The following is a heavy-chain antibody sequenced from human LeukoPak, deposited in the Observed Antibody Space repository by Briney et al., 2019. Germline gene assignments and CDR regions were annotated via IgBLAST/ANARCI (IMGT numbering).Heavy chain of an antibody. D-gene: IGHD3-3*01. CDR2: IYYNGRT. CDR1: GDSINSNNYY. J-gene: IGHJ3*02. V-gene: IGHV4-39*01. Sequence: SETLSLTCTVSGDSINSNNYYWGWIRQPPGKGLEWIGNIYYNGRTYYSPSLKSRGTISVDTSNNQFSLKLSSVTAADTAVYYCARITDRTIFGEIMHGFDIWGQGTPVTVSS. CDR3: ARITDRTIFGEIMHGFDI.